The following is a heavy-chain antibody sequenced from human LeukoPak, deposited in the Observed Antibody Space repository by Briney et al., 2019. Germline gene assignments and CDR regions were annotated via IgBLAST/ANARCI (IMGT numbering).Heavy chain of an antibody. J-gene: IGHJ6*02. CDR2: RYVIGTA. CDR1: GGSIGGYY. V-gene: IGHV4-59*01. D-gene: IGHD4-17*01. CDR3: AREVVYSYGDSGRRDTMDV. Sequence: SETLSLTCSVSGGSIGGYYWSWVRQPPGKGLEWIGYRYVIGTANYNASLGSRRTISIDTSKNRFSLTLRSVTAADTAVYYCAREVVYSYGDSGRRDTMDVWGQGTTVIVSS.